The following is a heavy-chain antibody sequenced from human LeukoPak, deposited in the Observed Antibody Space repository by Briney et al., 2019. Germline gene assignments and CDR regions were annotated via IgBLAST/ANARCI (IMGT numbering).Heavy chain of an antibody. CDR1: GESFSDYY. CDR2: INYGGST. J-gene: IGHJ4*02. V-gene: IGHV4-34*01. CDR3: ARDYSDKTFGGVIVPSYCFDY. Sequence: SETLSLTCAVYGESFSDYYWSWVRKTPEKGLEWIGEINYGGSTNYKPSLKSRVTISVDTSKNQFSLKLSSVTAADTAVYYCARDYSDKTFGGVIVPSYCFDYWGQGTLVTVSS. D-gene: IGHD3-16*02.